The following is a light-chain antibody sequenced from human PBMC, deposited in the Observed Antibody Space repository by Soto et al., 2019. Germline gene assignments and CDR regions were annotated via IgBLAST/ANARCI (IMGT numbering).Light chain of an antibody. CDR2: LGS. CDR3: MQAPQTPPYT. Sequence: DIVMTQSPHSLAVSPGEPASISCRSSQSLLQSNGYNYLDWYLQKPGQSPQLVIYLGSIRAGGVPDRFSGSGSGTDFTLTISRMEAEDVGTYYCMQAPQTPPYTFGQGTKVEI. V-gene: IGKV2-28*01. J-gene: IGKJ2*01. CDR1: QSLLQSNGYNY.